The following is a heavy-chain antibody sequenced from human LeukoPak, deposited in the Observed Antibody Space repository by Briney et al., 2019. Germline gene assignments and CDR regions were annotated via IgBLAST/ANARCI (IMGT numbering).Heavy chain of an antibody. CDR3: ASVHGYEGPFDY. Sequence: SETLSLTCTVSGGSISSYYWSWIRQPAGKGLEWIGRIYTSGSTNYNPSLKSRVTISVDTSKNQFSLKLSSVTAADTAVYYCASVHGYEGPFDYWGQGTLVTVSS. D-gene: IGHD5-18*01. J-gene: IGHJ4*02. V-gene: IGHV4-4*07. CDR1: GGSISSYY. CDR2: IYTSGST.